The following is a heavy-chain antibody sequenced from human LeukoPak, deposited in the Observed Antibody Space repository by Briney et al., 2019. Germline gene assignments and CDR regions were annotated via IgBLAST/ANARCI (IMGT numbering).Heavy chain of an antibody. J-gene: IGHJ4*02. CDR2: ISYDGSNK. D-gene: IGHD3-10*01. Sequence: GGSLRLSCAASGFTFSSYAMHWVRQAPGKGLEWVAVISYDGSNKYYADSVKGRFTISRDNSKNTLYLQMNSLRAEDTAVYYCARDPLPGYGTYAYYFDYWGQGTLVTVSS. V-gene: IGHV3-30*04. CDR1: GFTFSSYA. CDR3: ARDPLPGYGTYAYYFDY.